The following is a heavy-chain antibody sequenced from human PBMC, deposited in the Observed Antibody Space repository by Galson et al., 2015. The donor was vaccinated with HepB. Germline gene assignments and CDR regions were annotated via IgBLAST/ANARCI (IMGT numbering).Heavy chain of an antibody. CDR1: GYTFTSYA. D-gene: IGHD2-2*01. CDR2: INAGNGNT. CDR3: ARAGYCSSTSCQNNPGYYYYGMDV. J-gene: IGHJ6*02. V-gene: IGHV1-3*01. Sequence: SVKVSCKASGYTFTSYAMHWVRQAPGQRLEWMGWINAGNGNTKYSQKFQGRVTITRDTSASTAYMELSSLRSEDTAVYYCARAGYCSSTSCQNNPGYYYYGMDVWGQGTTVTVSS.